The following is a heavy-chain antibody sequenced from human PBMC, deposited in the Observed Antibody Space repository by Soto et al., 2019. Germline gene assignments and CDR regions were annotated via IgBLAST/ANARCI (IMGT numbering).Heavy chain of an antibody. D-gene: IGHD2-21*01. CDR2: MSYDGSNE. V-gene: IGHV3-30*18. J-gene: IGHJ4*02. Sequence: QVQLVESGGGVVQPGRSLRLSCAASGFTFSHYAMHWVRQAPGKGLEWVALMSYDGSNESYADSVKSRFTISSDNSKNTLYLQMHSLRATDTAVYYCAKAVIHTFDYWGQGVLLTVAS. CDR1: GFTFSHYA. CDR3: AKAVIHTFDY.